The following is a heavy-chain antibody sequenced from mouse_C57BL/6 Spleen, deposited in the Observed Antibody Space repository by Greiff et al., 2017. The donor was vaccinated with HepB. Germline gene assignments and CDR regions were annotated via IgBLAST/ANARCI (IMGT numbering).Heavy chain of an antibody. J-gene: IGHJ2*01. CDR1: GYTFTSYW. CDR3: TRGDDYDEGDYFDY. Sequence: VQLKQSGTVLARPGASVKMSCKTSGYTFTSYWMHWVKQRPGQGLEWIGAIYPGNSDTSYNQKFKGKAKLTAVTSASTAYMALSSLTNEDSAVYYCTRGDDYDEGDYFDYWGQGTTLTVSS. CDR2: IYPGNSDT. V-gene: IGHV1-5*01. D-gene: IGHD2-4*01.